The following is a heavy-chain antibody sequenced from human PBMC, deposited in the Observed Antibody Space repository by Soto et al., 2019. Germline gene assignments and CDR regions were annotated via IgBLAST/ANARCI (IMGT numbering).Heavy chain of an antibody. CDR3: ARERGIAAAGTEDYYYYGMDV. V-gene: IGHV3-33*01. CDR2: IWYDGSNK. D-gene: IGHD6-13*01. J-gene: IGHJ6*02. CDR1: GFTFSSYG. Sequence: GGSLRLSCAASGFTFSSYGMHWVRQAPGKGLEWVAVIWYDGSNKYYADSVKGRFTISRDNSKNTLYLQMNSLRAEDTAVYYCARERGIAAAGTEDYYYYGMDVWGQGTTVTVSS.